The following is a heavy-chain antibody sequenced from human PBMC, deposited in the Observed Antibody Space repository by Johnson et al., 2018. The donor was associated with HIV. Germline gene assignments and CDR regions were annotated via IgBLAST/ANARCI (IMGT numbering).Heavy chain of an antibody. J-gene: IGHJ3*02. CDR3: ARATTPHDAFDI. V-gene: IGHV3-13*01. Sequence: VQLVESGGGLVQPGGSLRLSCAASGFTFDDYAMHWVRQATVKSLEWVSAIGSAGDTYYSGSVKGRFTISRESAKNSLYLQMNSLRAGDTAVYYCARATTPHDAFDIWGQGTMVTVSS. D-gene: IGHD1-1*01. CDR1: GFTFDDYA. CDR2: IGSAGDT.